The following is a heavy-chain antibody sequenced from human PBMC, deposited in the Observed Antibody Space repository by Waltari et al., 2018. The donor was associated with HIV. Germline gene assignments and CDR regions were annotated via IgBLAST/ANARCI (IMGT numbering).Heavy chain of an antibody. Sequence: QVQLVQSGAEVKKPGASVKVSCKASGYTFTSYGISWVRQAPGQGLEWMGWISAYNGNTNYAQKLQCRVTMTTDTSTSTAYMELRSLRSDDTAVYYCARDKTTYYYGSGVSYWGQGTLVTVSS. CDR1: GYTFTSYG. CDR2: ISAYNGNT. CDR3: ARDKTTYYYGSGVSY. D-gene: IGHD3-10*01. V-gene: IGHV1-18*01. J-gene: IGHJ4*02.